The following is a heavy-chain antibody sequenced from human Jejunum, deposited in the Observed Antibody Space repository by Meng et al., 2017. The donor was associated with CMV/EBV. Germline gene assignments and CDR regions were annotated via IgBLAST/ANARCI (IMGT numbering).Heavy chain of an antibody. D-gene: IGHD2-2*01. CDR1: GFSPSTSGEG. Sequence: QTTLKESGPTLVNPTQTLTLTCSFSGFSPSTSGEGVGWIRQPPGKALEWLALIYRGDDKRYSPSLNSRLTITKDTSKNQVVLTLTNMDPVDTATYYCALFTRSWFDPWGQGTLVTVSS. CDR3: ALFTRSWFDP. V-gene: IGHV2-5*02. J-gene: IGHJ5*02. CDR2: IYRGDDK.